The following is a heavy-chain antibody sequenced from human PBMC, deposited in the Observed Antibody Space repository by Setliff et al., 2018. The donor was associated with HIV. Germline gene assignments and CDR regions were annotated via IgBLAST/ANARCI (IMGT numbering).Heavy chain of an antibody. CDR2: ISGDGGRAT. CDR1: GFRFRTYA. D-gene: IGHD4-4*01. J-gene: IGHJ4*02. CDR3: AKDMEMTTIGIFDY. Sequence: GGSLRLSCVASGFRFRTYAMSWVRQSQGKGLEWVSLISGDGGRATHYSDSVKGRFTISRDDSKNTLYLQMNSLRVEDTAVYYCAKDMEMTTIGIFDYWGQGTLVTVSS. V-gene: IGHV3-23*01.